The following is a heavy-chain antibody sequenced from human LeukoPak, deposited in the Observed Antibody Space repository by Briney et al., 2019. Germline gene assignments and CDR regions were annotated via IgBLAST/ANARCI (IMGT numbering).Heavy chain of an antibody. J-gene: IGHJ4*02. CDR1: GFTFSSYA. CDR2: ITSSSIYI. CDR3: ARDWSSGWYKLYFDY. V-gene: IGHV3-21*01. Sequence: KAGGSLRLSCAASGFTFSSYAMSWVRQAPGKGLEWVPSITSSSIYIYYADSVKGRFTISRNNAKNSLYLQMNSLRAEDTAVYYCARDWSSGWYKLYFDYWGQGILVTVSS. D-gene: IGHD6-19*01.